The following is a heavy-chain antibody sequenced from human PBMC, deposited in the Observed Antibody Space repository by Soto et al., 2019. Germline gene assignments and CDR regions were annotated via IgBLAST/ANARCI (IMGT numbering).Heavy chain of an antibody. D-gene: IGHD2-21*01. CDR2: IIPIFGTA. J-gene: IGHJ1*01. Sequence: QVQLVQSGAEVKKPGSSVKVSCKASGGTFSSYAISWVRQAPGQGLEWMGGIIPIFGTANYAQKFQGRVTITADDSTSTAYMELSSLSSADTVVYYCARDSVILARYFQHWGQGTLVTVSS. V-gene: IGHV1-69*12. CDR3: ARDSVILARYFQH. CDR1: GGTFSSYA.